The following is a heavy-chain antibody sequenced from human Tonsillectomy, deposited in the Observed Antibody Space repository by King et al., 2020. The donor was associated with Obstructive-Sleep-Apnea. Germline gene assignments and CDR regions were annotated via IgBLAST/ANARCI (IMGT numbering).Heavy chain of an antibody. CDR1: GFTFDVYA. V-gene: IGHV3-9*01. Sequence: VQLVESGGGFVQPGRSLRLSCAAPGFTFDVYAMHWVRQAPGKGLEWVSCIIWNSGSIAYADFVEGRFTISRDNAKKSLYLQMNSLRAEETALYYCAKDSYYDSGGPYYYDMDVWGQGTPVTVSS. J-gene: IGHJ6*02. CDR3: AKDSYYDSGGPYYYDMDV. D-gene: IGHD3-22*01. CDR2: IIWNSGSI.